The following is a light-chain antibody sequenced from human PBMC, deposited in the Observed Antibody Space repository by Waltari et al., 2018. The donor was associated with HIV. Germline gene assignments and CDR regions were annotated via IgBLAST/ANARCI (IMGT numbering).Light chain of an antibody. CDR3: QQYNNWPRA. CDR2: GAS. CDR1: QSISGN. J-gene: IGKJ1*01. V-gene: IGKV3-15*01. Sequence: EIVMTQSPATLSVSTGERATLSCRASQSISGNLAWYQQRRGQAPRLLVYGASIRASGIPARFSGSGSGPEFSLTVSSLQSEDFAIYYCQQYNNWPRAFGQGTKLEI.